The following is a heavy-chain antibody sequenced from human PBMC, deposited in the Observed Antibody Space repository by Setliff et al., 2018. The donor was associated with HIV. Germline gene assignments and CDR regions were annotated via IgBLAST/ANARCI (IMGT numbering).Heavy chain of an antibody. D-gene: IGHD3-16*01. J-gene: IGHJ2*01. V-gene: IGHV3-33*08. CDR1: GFTFNNYG. CDR3: AREELSAFSYGDRYWYFSL. Sequence: LRLSCEASGFTFNNYGMHWVRQAPGEGLEWVAVIWYDGTNKYYADSVKGRFTISRDNSKNTLYLEMASLRVEDTAVYYCAREELSAFSYGDRYWYFSLWGRGTLVTVSS. CDR2: IWYDGTNK.